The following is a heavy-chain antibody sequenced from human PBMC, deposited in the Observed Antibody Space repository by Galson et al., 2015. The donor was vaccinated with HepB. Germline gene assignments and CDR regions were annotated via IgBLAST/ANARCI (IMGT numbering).Heavy chain of an antibody. D-gene: IGHD2-15*01. Sequence: SVKVSCKASGYTFTSYGISWVRQAPGQGLEWMGWISAYNGNTNYAQKLQGRVTMTTDTSTSTAYMELRSLRADDTAVYYCARYSVVAATVRFLDYWGQGTLVTVSS. V-gene: IGHV1-18*01. CDR3: ARYSVVAATVRFLDY. CDR2: ISAYNGNT. J-gene: IGHJ4*02. CDR1: GYTFTSYG.